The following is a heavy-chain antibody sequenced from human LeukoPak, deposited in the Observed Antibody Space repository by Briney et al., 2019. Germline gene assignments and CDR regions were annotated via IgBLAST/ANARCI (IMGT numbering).Heavy chain of an antibody. CDR3: ARGARAIAVAGL. Sequence: PSETLSLTCVVSGGSISSNNWWSWVRQSPGKGLEWIAEIYHTGSTNYNPSLKSRVTISADKSKNQFSLTLSSVTAADTAVYYCARGARAIAVAGLWGQGTLVTVSS. CDR1: GGSISSNNW. D-gene: IGHD6-19*01. J-gene: IGHJ4*02. V-gene: IGHV4-4*02. CDR2: IYHTGST.